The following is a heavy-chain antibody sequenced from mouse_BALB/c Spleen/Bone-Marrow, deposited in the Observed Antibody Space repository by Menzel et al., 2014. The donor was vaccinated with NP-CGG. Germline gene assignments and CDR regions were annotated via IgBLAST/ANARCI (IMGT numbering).Heavy chain of an antibody. CDR1: GYAFSSYW. Sequence: VQLQQSGAELVRPGPSVKISCKASGYAFSSYWMNWVKQRPGQGLECLGQFWPGAGDTHYNEKFQGKTTLTADKSSSRAFMQLSSLTADDSAVYFCARGDFSYYDYVMDYWGQGTSVTVSS. J-gene: IGHJ4*01. V-gene: IGHV1-80*01. CDR2: FWPGAGDT. D-gene: IGHD2-10*01. CDR3: ARGDFSYYDYVMDY.